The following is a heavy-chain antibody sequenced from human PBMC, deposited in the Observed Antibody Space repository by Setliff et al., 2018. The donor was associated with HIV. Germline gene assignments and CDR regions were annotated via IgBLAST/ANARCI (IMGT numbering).Heavy chain of an antibody. V-gene: IGHV4-59*11. D-gene: IGHD1-26*01. Sequence: PSETLSLTCSFSGGSISGHYWSWIRQTPGKGLEWIATIYTTERISYNPSLRSRVTISVETSQNLFSLRLRSVTAADTGVYYCARPGSSSYYYASLHSPAEYFQHWGQGTLVTVSS. CDR2: IYTTERI. J-gene: IGHJ1*01. CDR1: GGSISGHY. CDR3: ARPGSSSYYYASLHSPAEYFQH.